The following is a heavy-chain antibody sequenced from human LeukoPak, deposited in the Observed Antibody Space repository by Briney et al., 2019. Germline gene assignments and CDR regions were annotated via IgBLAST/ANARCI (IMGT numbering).Heavy chain of an antibody. J-gene: IGHJ5*02. CDR1: GFTFSPYS. V-gene: IGHV3-21*01. Sequence: GGSLRLSCAASGFTFSPYSMNWVGQAPGKGLEWVSSISSSGTFIYYADSLQGRFTISRDSATNSLYLQMNNLRVEDTAIYYCAAKYYSSSPFDPWGQGTLVTVSS. D-gene: IGHD2-2*01. CDR2: ISSSGTFI. CDR3: AAKYYSSSPFDP.